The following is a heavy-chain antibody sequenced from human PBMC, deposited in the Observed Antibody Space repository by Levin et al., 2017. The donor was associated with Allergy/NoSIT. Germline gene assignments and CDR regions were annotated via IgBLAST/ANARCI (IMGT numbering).Heavy chain of an antibody. V-gene: IGHV3-21*01. CDR3: ARARASNYYYGLDV. Sequence: LSLTCAASGFTFRTSNIDWVRQAPGKGLEWVASISSSGSYIYYADSVKGRFTISRDNAKNSLSLRMNSLRADDTAVYYCARARASNYYYGLDVWGQGTTVTVSS. J-gene: IGHJ6*02. CDR1: GFTFRTSN. CDR2: ISSSGSYI. D-gene: IGHD3-3*02.